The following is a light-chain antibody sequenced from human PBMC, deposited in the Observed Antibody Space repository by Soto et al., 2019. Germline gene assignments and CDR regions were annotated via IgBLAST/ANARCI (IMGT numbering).Light chain of an antibody. CDR3: QRYKNWFI. CDR1: QSVSSN. V-gene: IGKV3-15*01. J-gene: IGKJ4*01. CDR2: GAS. Sequence: EIVMTQSPATLSVSPGERATLSCRASQSVSSNLAWYQQKPGQAPRLLIYGASTRPTGIPARFSGSGSGTEFTLTISTLHSEDFAVYSGQRYKNWFISGGGPKGEIK.